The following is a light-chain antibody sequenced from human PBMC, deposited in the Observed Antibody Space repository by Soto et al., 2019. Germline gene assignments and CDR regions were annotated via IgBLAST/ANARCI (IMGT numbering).Light chain of an antibody. V-gene: IGKV3-15*01. CDR1: QSIGIN. CDR2: GAS. Sequence: EIVMTQSPATLSVSIGESATLSCRASQSIGINVAWYQQRPGQAPRLLISGASTRASGIPARFSGSGSGTEFTLNIRSLQSEDFAIYYCQQYNNWPPYIFGQGTKVDIK. CDR3: QQYNNWPPYI. J-gene: IGKJ2*01.